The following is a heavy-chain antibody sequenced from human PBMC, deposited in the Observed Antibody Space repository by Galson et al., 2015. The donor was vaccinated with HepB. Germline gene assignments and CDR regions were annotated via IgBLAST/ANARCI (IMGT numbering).Heavy chain of an antibody. CDR1: GFTFGTYW. Sequence: SLRLSCAPSGFTFGTYWMSWVRQAPGKGLEWVASIKQDGTEKYYVDSVKGRFTISRDNAKNSMYLQMNSLRVDDTAVYYCARATLGQWFDYWGQGTLVTVSS. CDR2: IKQDGTEK. V-gene: IGHV3-7*03. CDR3: ARATLGQWFDY. D-gene: IGHD6-19*01. J-gene: IGHJ4*02.